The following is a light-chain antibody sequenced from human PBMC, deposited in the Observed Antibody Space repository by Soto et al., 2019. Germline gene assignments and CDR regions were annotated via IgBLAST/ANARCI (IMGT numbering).Light chain of an antibody. CDR1: SRDVGGYNL. J-gene: IGLJ2*01. Sequence: QSALTQPASVSGSPGQSITISCTGTSRDVGGYNLVSWYQHHPGKAPKLIITEGSNRPSGISNRFSGSKSGNTASLTISGLQAEDEADYYCCSYLSSRTPLVFGAGTKLTVL. V-gene: IGLV2-23*01. CDR2: EGS. CDR3: CSYLSSRTPLV.